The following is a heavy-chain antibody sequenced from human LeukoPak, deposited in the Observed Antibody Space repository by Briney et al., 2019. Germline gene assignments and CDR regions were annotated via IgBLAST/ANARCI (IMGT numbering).Heavy chain of an antibody. V-gene: IGHV3-48*04. CDR3: ARGDGNYWGDFDY. CDR2: ISSSGSTI. Sequence: GGSLRLSCAASGFTFSSYSMNWVRQAPGKGLEWVSYISSSGSTIYYADSVKGRFTISRDNAKNSLYLQMNSLRAEDTAVYYCARGDGNYWGDFDYWGQGILVTVSS. J-gene: IGHJ4*02. CDR1: GFTFSSYS. D-gene: IGHD1-26*01.